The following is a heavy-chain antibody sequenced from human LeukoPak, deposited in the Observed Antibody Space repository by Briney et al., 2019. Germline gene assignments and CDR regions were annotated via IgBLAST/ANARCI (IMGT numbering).Heavy chain of an antibody. CDR2: ISPSGGST. CDR1: GYTFTSNY. V-gene: IGHV1-46*01. CDR3: ARDRLTAMVSWFDP. Sequence: GASVKVSCKAFGYTFTSNYMHWVRQAPGQGPEWMGVISPSGGSTTYAQKFQGRVTLTRDMSTSTDYLELSSLRSEDTAVYYCARDRLTAMVSWFDPWGQGTLVTVSS. D-gene: IGHD5-18*01. J-gene: IGHJ5*02.